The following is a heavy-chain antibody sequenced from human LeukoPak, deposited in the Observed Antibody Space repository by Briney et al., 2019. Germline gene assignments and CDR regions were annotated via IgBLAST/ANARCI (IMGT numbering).Heavy chain of an antibody. CDR2: IRYDGSNK. CDR3: ARGDAVAVVTVVTPGYPFDI. D-gene: IGHD2-21*02. J-gene: IGHJ3*02. V-gene: IGHV3-30*02. CDR1: GFSFSSYG. Sequence: PGGSLRLSCAASGFSFSSYGMHWVRQAPGKGLEWVAFIRYDGSNKYYADSVKGRFTISRDNSKNTLYLQMNSLRAEDRAVYYCARGDAVAVVTVVTPGYPFDIWGQGTMVTVSS.